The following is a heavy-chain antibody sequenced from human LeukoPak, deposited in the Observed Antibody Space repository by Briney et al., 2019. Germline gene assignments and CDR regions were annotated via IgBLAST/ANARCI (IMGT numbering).Heavy chain of an antibody. D-gene: IGHD3-22*01. CDR1: GFIFSDYW. V-gene: IGHV3-74*01. J-gene: IGHJ6*04. Sequence: GGSLRLSCAASGFIFSDYWMHWVRQAPGKGPVWVARINSDGSNRDYADSVKGRLSISRDNAKNTLYLQMNSLRAEDTAVYYCARANLGLIEDVWGKGTTVIVSS. CDR3: ARANLGLIEDV. CDR2: INSDGSNR.